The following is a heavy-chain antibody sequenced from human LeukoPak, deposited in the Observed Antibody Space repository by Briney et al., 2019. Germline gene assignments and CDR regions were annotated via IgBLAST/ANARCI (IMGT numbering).Heavy chain of an antibody. D-gene: IGHD6-13*01. V-gene: IGHV3-30*01. CDR3: AGSPKYSSSWFEYFQH. CDR2: ISHDGSNK. Sequence: GRSLRLSCAASGFTFSSYAMHWVRQAPGKGLEWVAAISHDGSNKYHADSVKGRFTISRDNSKNTVYLQMNSLRAEDTAVYSCAGSPKYSSSWFEYFQHWGQGTLVTVSS. J-gene: IGHJ1*01. CDR1: GFTFSSYA.